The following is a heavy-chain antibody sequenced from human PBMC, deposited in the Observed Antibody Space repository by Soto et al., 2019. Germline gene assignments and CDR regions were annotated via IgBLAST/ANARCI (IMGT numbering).Heavy chain of an antibody. CDR1: GYTFTVYY. V-gene: IGHV1-2*02. J-gene: IGHJ4*02. CDR3: ARDLAKGGGSAGFDY. D-gene: IGHD1-26*01. CDR2: INPKSGGT. Sequence: ASVKVSCKASGYTFTVYYMHGVRQAPGQGLEWMGWINPKSGGTMYPQKFQGRVTMTWDTSISTAYMALTRLRSDDTAVYYCARDLAKGGGSAGFDYCGQGTLVTGSS.